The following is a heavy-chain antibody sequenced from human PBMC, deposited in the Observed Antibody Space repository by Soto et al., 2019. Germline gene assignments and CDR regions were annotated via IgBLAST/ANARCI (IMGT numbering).Heavy chain of an antibody. D-gene: IGHD6-19*01. CDR3: ARDLGSRQWLVAPYYYYYGMDV. CDR1: GFTFSSYA. Sequence: GGSLRLSCAASGFTFSSYAMHWVRQAPGKGLEWVAVISYDGSNKYYADSVKGRFTISRDNSKNTLYLQMNSLRAEDTAVYYCARDLGSRQWLVAPYYYYYGMDVWGQGTTVTVSS. V-gene: IGHV3-30-3*01. CDR2: ISYDGSNK. J-gene: IGHJ6*02.